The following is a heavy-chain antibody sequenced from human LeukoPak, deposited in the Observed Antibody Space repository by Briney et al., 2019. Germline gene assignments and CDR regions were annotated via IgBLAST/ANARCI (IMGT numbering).Heavy chain of an antibody. V-gene: IGHV3-23*01. CDR1: GFTFSSYA. Sequence: GGSLRLSCAASGFTFSSYAMSWVRQAPGKGLEWVSAISGSGGSTYYADSVKGRFTISRDNSKNTLYLQMNSLRAEDTAVCYCAKGYGSSGYYYVRGGSDYWGQGTLVTVSS. CDR3: AKGYGSSGYYYVRGGSDY. J-gene: IGHJ4*02. D-gene: IGHD3-22*01. CDR2: ISGSGGST.